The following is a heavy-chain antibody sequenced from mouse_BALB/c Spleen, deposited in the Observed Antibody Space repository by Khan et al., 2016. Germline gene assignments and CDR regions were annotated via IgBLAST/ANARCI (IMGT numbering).Heavy chain of an antibody. J-gene: IGHJ2*01. CDR2: INTYTGEP. V-gene: IGHV9-3-1*01. CDR3: ARYYYGSSYYFDY. Sequence: QIQLVQSGPELKKPGETVKISCKASGYTFTNYGMNWVKQAPGKGLKWMGWINTYTGEPTYADDFKGRFAFSLETSASTAYLQINNLKNEDTATYFCARYYYGSSYYFDYWGQGTTLTVSS. D-gene: IGHD1-1*01. CDR1: GYTFTNYG.